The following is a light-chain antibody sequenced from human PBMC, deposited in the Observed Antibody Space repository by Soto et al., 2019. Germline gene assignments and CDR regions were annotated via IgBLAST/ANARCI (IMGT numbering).Light chain of an antibody. J-gene: IGKJ1*01. Sequence: IQMTQSPSSLSAFAGGRVTISCRASQNINRFLNWYQQRPGKAPKLLIYAASNLQSGVSSRFSGGGSGADFSLTISDFQPEDVASYFCQQTYISPWTFGQGTRVEI. CDR2: AAS. CDR1: QNINRF. CDR3: QQTYISPWT. V-gene: IGKV1-39*01.